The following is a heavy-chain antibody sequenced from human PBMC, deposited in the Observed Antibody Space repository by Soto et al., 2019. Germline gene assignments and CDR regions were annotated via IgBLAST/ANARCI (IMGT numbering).Heavy chain of an antibody. CDR2: IYYSGST. CDR3: ARDGSTSGYIWFDP. V-gene: IGHV4-59*01. Sequence: PSETLSLTCTVSGGSISSYYCSWIRQPPGKGLEWIGYIYYSGSTNYNPSLNSRVTISVDTSKNQFSLKLSSVTAADTAVYYCARDGSTSGYIWFDPWGQGTLVTVSS. J-gene: IGHJ5*02. D-gene: IGHD2-2*02. CDR1: GGSISSYY.